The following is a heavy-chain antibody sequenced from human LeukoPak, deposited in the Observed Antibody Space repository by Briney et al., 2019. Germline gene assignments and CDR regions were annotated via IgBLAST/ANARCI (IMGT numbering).Heavy chain of an antibody. CDR2: IRSKAYGGTT. D-gene: IGHD3-9*01. CDR3: TRITPTYYDILTGYSGY. Sequence: KPGGSLRLSCTASGFTFGDYAMSRFRQAPGKGLEWVGFIRSKAYGGTTEYAASVKGRFTISRDDSKSIAYLQMNSLKTEDTAVYYCTRITPTYYDILTGYSGYWGQGTLVTVSS. J-gene: IGHJ4*02. CDR1: GFTFGDYA. V-gene: IGHV3-49*05.